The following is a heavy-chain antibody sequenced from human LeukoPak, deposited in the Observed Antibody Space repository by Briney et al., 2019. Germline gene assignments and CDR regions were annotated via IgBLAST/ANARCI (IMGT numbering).Heavy chain of an antibody. CDR3: ARAPPGYNNEWDFDY. Sequence: ASVKVSCKASGYTFTNYGVTWVRQVPGQGFEWMGWISAKNGNTKYEQKVQGRVTMTIDRSTDTAYMELNSLRFDDTAVYYCARAPPGYNNEWDFDYWGQGTLVTVSS. CDR2: ISAKNGNT. D-gene: IGHD5-24*01. CDR1: GYTFTNYG. J-gene: IGHJ4*02. V-gene: IGHV1-18*04.